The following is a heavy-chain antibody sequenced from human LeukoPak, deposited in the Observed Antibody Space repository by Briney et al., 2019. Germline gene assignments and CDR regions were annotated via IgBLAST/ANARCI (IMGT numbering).Heavy chain of an antibody. Sequence: SVKVSCKASGGTFSSYAISWVRQAPGQGLEWMGGIIPIFGTANYAQKFQGRVTITADKSTSTAYMEQSSLRSEDTAVYYCATSTFDNWFDPWGQGTLVTVSS. J-gene: IGHJ5*02. CDR3: ATSTFDNWFDP. D-gene: IGHD5/OR15-5a*01. V-gene: IGHV1-69*06. CDR1: GGTFSSYA. CDR2: IIPIFGTA.